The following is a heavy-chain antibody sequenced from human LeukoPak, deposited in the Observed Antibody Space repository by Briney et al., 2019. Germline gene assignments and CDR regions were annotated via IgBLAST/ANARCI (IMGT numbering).Heavy chain of an antibody. CDR2: IIPIFGTA. J-gene: IGHJ4*02. CDR3: ARAPKSDYGGNTAYLDY. CDR1: GGTFSSYA. D-gene: IGHD4-23*01. V-gene: IGHV1-69*13. Sequence: GASVKVSCKASGGTFSSYAISWVRQAPGQGLEWMGGIIPIFGTANYAQKFQGRVTITADESTSTAYMELSSLRSEDTAVYYCARAPKSDYGGNTAYLDYWGQGTLVTVSS.